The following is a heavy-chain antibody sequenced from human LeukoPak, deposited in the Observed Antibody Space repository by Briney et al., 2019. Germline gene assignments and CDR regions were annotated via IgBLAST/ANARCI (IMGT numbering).Heavy chain of an antibody. J-gene: IGHJ4*02. D-gene: IGHD5-18*01. CDR1: GFTFSSYA. CDR3: AKDRVRGGYSYGQVDY. CDR2: IRYDGSNK. V-gene: IGHV3-30*02. Sequence: PGGSLRLSCAASGFTFSSYAMSWVRQAPGKGLEWVAFIRYDGSNKYYADSVKGRFTISRDNSKNTLYLQMNSLRAEDTAVYYCAKDRVRGGYSYGQVDYWGQGTLVTVSS.